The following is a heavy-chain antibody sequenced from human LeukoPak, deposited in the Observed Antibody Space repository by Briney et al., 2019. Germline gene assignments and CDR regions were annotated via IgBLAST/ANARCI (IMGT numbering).Heavy chain of an antibody. D-gene: IGHD3-10*01. CDR2: IYTSGST. J-gene: IGHJ6*03. Sequence: SETLSLTCTLSGGSISSYYWSWIRQPAGKGLEWIGRIYTSGSTNYNPSLKSRVTMSVDTSKNQFSLKLSSVTAADTAVYYCARMRQLLWFGAGYYYYMDVWGKGTTVTVSS. V-gene: IGHV4-4*07. CDR3: ARMRQLLWFGAGYYYYMDV. CDR1: GGSISSYY.